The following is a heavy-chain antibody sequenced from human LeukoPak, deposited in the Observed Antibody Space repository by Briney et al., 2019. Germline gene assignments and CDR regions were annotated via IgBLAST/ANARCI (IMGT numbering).Heavy chain of an antibody. Sequence: PGGSLRLSCAASGFTLSSYWMTSVRQAPGKGLEWVANIKQDGSEKYYVDSVKGRFTISRDNAKNSLYVQMNSLRAEDTAVYYCATDREWGLRFLDYWGQGTLVTVSS. V-gene: IGHV3-7*01. D-gene: IGHD3-3*01. CDR2: IKQDGSEK. CDR3: ATDREWGLRFLDY. J-gene: IGHJ4*02. CDR1: GFTLSSYW.